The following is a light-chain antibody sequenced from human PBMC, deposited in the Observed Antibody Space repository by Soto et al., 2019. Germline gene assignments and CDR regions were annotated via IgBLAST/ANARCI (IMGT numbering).Light chain of an antibody. CDR1: SSDVGDYNY. Sequence: QSALTQPPSASGSPGQSVTISCTGTSSDVGDYNYVSWYQQHPGKAPKLMIYEVSKRPSGVPDRFSDSKSGNTASLTVSGLQAEDEADYYCSSYAGSLYVFGTGTKVTVL. CDR3: SSYAGSLYV. CDR2: EVS. J-gene: IGLJ1*01. V-gene: IGLV2-8*01.